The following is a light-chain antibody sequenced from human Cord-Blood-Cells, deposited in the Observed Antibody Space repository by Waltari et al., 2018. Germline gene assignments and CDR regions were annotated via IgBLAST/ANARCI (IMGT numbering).Light chain of an antibody. J-gene: IGKJ4*01. CDR1: QSISSY. CDR3: QQSYSTPLLT. CDR2: AAS. V-gene: IGKV1-39*01. Sequence: DIQMTQSPYSLSASVGDRVNITCRASQSISSYLNWYQQKPGKAPKLLIYAASSLQSGVPSRFSGSGSGTDFTLTISSLQPEDFATYYCQQSYSTPLLTFGGGTKVDIK.